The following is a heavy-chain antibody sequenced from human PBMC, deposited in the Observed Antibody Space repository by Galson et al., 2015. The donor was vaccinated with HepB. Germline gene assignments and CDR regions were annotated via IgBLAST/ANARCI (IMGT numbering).Heavy chain of an antibody. J-gene: IGHJ3*02. CDR1: GGTFSSYT. V-gene: IGHV1-69*13. D-gene: IGHD1-26*01. CDR3: ARGRSELMIDAFDI. CDR2: IIPIFGTA. Sequence: SVKVSCKASGGTFSSYTFSWVRQAPGQGLEWMGGIIPIFGTANYAQKFQGRVTITADESTSTAYMELSSLRSEDTAVYYCARGRSELMIDAFDIWGQGTMVTVSS.